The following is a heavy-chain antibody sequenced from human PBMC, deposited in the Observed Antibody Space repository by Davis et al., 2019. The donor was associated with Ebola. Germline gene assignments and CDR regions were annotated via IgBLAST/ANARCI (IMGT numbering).Heavy chain of an antibody. D-gene: IGHD3-10*01. J-gene: IGHJ4*02. CDR1: GFTFSSYA. V-gene: IGHV3-30*04. Sequence: GESLKISCAASGFTFSSYAMHWVRQAPGKGLEWVAVISYDGSNKYYADSVKGRFTISRDNSKNTLYLQMNSLRAEDTAVYYCARSDYYGSGSYYKGFDYWGQGTLVTVSS. CDR3: ARSDYYGSGSYYKGFDY. CDR2: ISYDGSNK.